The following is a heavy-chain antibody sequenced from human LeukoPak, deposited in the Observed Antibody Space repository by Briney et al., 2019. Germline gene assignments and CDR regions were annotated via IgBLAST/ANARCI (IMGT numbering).Heavy chain of an antibody. CDR1: GGSISSSSYY. V-gene: IGHV4-39*01. CDR2: IYYSGST. CDR3: ARQPVVVPAAIPQWYMDV. Sequence: PSETLSLTCTVSGGSISSSSYYWGWIRQPPGKGLEWIGSIYYSGSTYYNPSLKSRVTISVDTSKNQFSLKLSSVTAADTAVYYCARQPVVVPAAIPQWYMDVWGKGTTVTVSS. D-gene: IGHD2-2*02. J-gene: IGHJ6*03.